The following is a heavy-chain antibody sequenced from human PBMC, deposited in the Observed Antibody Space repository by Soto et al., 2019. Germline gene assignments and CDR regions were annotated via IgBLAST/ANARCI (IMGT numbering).Heavy chain of an antibody. D-gene: IGHD3-10*01. J-gene: IGHJ4*02. Sequence: GGSLRLSCAASGFTFSNAWMSWVRQAPGKGLEWVGRIKSKTDGETTDYAAPVKGRFTISRDDSKNTLYLQMNSLKTEDTAVYYCTTDRRPARDYYGSGSYYNFDYWGQGTLVTVSS. CDR1: GFTFSNAW. V-gene: IGHV3-15*01. CDR2: IKSKTDGETT. CDR3: TTDRRPARDYYGSGSYYNFDY.